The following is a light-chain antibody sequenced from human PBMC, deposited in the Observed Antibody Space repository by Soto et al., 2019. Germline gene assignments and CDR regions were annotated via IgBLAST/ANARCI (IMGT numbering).Light chain of an antibody. CDR2: GAS. CDR1: QSVTSSY. J-gene: IGKJ1*01. CDR3: QQYGSSPAT. Sequence: EIVLTQSPGTLSLSPGERATLSCRASQSVTSSYLAWYQQKPGQAPRLLIYGASSRATGIPDRLSGSGSGTDFTLTISRLEPEEFAVYYCQQYGSSPATFGQGTKVEIK. V-gene: IGKV3-20*01.